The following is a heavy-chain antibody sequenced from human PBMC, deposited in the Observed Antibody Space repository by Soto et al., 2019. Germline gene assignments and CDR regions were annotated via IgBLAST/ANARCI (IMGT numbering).Heavy chain of an antibody. CDR3: AKDVTPGFGDYFYYYDGMDV. V-gene: IGHV3-30*18. Sequence: QVQLVESGGGGVQPGRSLRLSCAAAGFTFSSYGMHWVRQAPGTGLEWVAVMSYDGSKYYADTVKGRFTISRDNSKNTLYLQINSLRPEDTAVYYCAKDVTPGFGDYFYYYDGMDVWGQVTTVTVSS. J-gene: IGHJ6*02. CDR2: MSYDGSK. D-gene: IGHD4-17*01. CDR1: GFTFSSYG.